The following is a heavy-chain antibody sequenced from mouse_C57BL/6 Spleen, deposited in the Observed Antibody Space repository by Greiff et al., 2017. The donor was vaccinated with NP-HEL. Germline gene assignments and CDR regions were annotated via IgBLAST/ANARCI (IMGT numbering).Heavy chain of an antibody. Sequence: EVQRVESGGDLVKPGGSLKLSCAASGFTFSSYGMSWVRQTPDKRLEWVATISSGGSYTYYPDSVKGRFTISRDNAKNTLYLQMSSLKSEDTALYNSARHPYYSNPLEYWGHGTTLTLSP. J-gene: IGHJ2*01. V-gene: IGHV5-6*01. CDR2: ISSGGSYT. CDR3: ARHPYYSNPLEY. D-gene: IGHD2-5*01. CDR1: GFTFSSYG.